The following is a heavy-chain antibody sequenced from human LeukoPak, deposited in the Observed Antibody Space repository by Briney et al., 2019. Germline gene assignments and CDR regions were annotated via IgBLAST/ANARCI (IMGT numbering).Heavy chain of an antibody. CDR1: GYSISSGYY. CDR2: IYQSGST. CDR3: ARTYYYGSGSYYDSRDGFDI. V-gene: IGHV4-38-2*02. D-gene: IGHD3-10*01. Sequence: SETLSLTCTVSGYSISSGYYWGWIRQPPGKGLEWIGTIYQSGSTYYNPSLKSRVTISIDTSKNQFSLKLNSVTAADTAVYYCARTYYYGSGSYYDSRDGFDIWGQGTMVTVSS. J-gene: IGHJ3*02.